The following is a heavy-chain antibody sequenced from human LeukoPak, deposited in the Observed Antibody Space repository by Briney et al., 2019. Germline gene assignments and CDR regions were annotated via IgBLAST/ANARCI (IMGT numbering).Heavy chain of an antibody. CDR1: GGSIGGSSYY. Sequence: SETLSLTCTVSGGSIGGSSYYWGWIRQPPGKGLEWIGRIYTSGSTNYNPSLKSRVTMSVDTSKNQFSLKLSFVTAADTAVYYCARAYCSSTSCPRAGDYYYYYYMDVWGKGTTVTVSS. CDR2: IYTSGST. J-gene: IGHJ6*03. V-gene: IGHV4-39*07. CDR3: ARAYCSSTSCPRAGDYYYYYYMDV. D-gene: IGHD2-2*01.